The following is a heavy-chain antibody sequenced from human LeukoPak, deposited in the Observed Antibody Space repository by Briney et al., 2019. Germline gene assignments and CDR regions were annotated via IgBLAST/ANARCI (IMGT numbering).Heavy chain of an antibody. CDR1: GFTFSDHY. Sequence: PGGSLRLSCAASGFTFSDHYMDWVRQAPGKGLEWVGRIRNKANGYTTVYAASVKGKFTISRDDSKNSLYLQMDSLKSEDTTVYYCARARGSSWSGTHFDYWGQGTLVTVSP. J-gene: IGHJ4*02. CDR2: IRNKANGYTT. CDR3: ARARGSSWSGTHFDY. V-gene: IGHV3-72*01. D-gene: IGHD6-13*01.